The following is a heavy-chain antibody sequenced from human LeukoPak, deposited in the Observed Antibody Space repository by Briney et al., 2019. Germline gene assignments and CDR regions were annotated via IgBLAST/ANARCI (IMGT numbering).Heavy chain of an antibody. D-gene: IGHD3-3*01. CDR1: GGSISSGGYY. V-gene: IGHV4-31*03. J-gene: IGHJ6*02. CDR3: ARVGTSTIFGVAYGMDV. CDR2: IYYSRST. Sequence: SETLSLTCTVSGGSISSGGYYWSWIRQHPGKGLEWIGYIYYSRSTYYNPSLKSRVTISVDTSKNQFSLKLSSVTAADTAVYYCARVGTSTIFGVAYGMDVWGQGTTVTVSS.